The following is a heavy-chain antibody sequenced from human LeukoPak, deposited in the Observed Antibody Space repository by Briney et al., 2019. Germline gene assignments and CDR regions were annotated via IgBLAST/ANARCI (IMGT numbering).Heavy chain of an antibody. Sequence: SETLSLTCTVSGGSISSYYYSWIRHPPGPGQDWIGFVYINDSTNSNYSLNIQVTISVATSTTHYSLTLSSVTAAATAVYSCSSTRAPYYYESSGWYYCDYWGQGTLVTVSS. V-gene: IGHV4-4*08. CDR3: SSTRAPYYYESSGWYYCDY. CDR1: GGSISSYY. D-gene: IGHD3-22*01. J-gene: IGHJ4*02. CDR2: VYINDST.